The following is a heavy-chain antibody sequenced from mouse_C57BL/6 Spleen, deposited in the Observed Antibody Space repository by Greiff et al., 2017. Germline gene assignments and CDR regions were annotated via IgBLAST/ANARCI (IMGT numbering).Heavy chain of an antibody. J-gene: IGHJ2*01. V-gene: IGHV5-9-1*02. CDR1: GFTFSSYA. CDR2: ISRGGDYI. D-gene: IGHD4-1*02. Sequence: EVQLVESGAGLVKPGGSLKLSCAASGFTFSSYAMSWVSQTPEKRLEWVAYISRGGDYIYYADTVQGRFTIARDTARNTLYLQMSSLKSEDTAMYYCTRVWATGTLYFDYWGQGTTLTVSS. CDR3: TRVWATGTLYFDY.